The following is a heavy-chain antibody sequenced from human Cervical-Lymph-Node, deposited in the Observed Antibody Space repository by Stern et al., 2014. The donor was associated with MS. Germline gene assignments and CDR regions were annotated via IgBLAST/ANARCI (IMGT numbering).Heavy chain of an antibody. J-gene: IGHJ6*02. CDR1: GYTLTSHY. CDR3: ARDLMIEVATYYHYGMDV. D-gene: IGHD3-22*01. Sequence: QVQLVQSGAEVKKPGASVKISCKASGYTLTSHYMHWVRQAPGQGLEWLGIISPGSGSTSYTEKFQGRLTMTSDTSTGTVYMDLSSLRSEDTAVYYCARDLMIEVATYYHYGMDVWGQGTTVIVSS. V-gene: IGHV1-46*01. CDR2: ISPGSGST.